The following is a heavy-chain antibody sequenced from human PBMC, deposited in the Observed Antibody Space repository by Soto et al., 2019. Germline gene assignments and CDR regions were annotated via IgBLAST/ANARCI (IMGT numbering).Heavy chain of an antibody. D-gene: IGHD1-26*01. CDR2: INHSGST. CDR3: ASRGALLYRY. J-gene: IGHJ4*02. Sequence: PSETLSLTCADYGGSFSGYYWSWIRQPPGKGLEWIGEINHSGSTNYNPSLKSRVTISVDTSKNQFSLKLSSVTAADTAVYYCASRGALLYRYSGQGTLVTVSS. CDR1: GGSFSGYY. V-gene: IGHV4-34*01.